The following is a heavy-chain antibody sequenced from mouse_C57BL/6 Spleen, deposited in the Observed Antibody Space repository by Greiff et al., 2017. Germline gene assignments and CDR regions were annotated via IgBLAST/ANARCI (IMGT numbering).Heavy chain of an antibody. V-gene: IGHV1-82*01. D-gene: IGHD1-1*01. CDR3: ARDAVVATDY. CDR2: IYPGDGDT. CDR1: GYAFSSSW. Sequence: QVQLKESGPELVKPGASVKISCKASGYAFSSSWMNWVKQRPGKGLEWIGRIYPGDGDTNYNVKFKGKATLTADKSSSAAYMQRSSRTSEASAVYFCARDAVVATDYWGQGTTLTVSS. J-gene: IGHJ2*01.